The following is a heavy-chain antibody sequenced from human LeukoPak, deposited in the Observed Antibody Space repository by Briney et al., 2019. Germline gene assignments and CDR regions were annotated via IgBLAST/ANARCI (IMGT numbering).Heavy chain of an antibody. J-gene: IGHJ4*02. CDR1: GYTLTELS. CDR3: ATIAYDSSGAPFDY. V-gene: IGHV1-24*01. CDR2: FDPEDGET. D-gene: IGHD3-22*01. Sequence: GASVKVSCKVSGYTLTELSMHWVRQAPGKGLERMGGFDPEDGETIYAQKFQGRVTMTEDTSTDTAYMELSSLRSEDTAVYYCATIAYDSSGAPFDYWGQGTLVTVSS.